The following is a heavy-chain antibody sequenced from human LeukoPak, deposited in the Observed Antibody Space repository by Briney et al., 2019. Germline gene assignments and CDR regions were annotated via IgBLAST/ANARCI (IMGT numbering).Heavy chain of an antibody. D-gene: IGHD3-10*01. Sequence: GGSLRLSCAASGFTFSSYAMSWVRQAPGKGLEWVSAISGSGGSTYYADSVRGRFTISRDNSKNTLYLQMNSLRAEDTAVYYCADFSHVARVDYWGQGTLVTVSS. CDR3: ADFSHVARVDY. V-gene: IGHV3-23*01. CDR2: ISGSGGST. CDR1: GFTFSSYA. J-gene: IGHJ4*02.